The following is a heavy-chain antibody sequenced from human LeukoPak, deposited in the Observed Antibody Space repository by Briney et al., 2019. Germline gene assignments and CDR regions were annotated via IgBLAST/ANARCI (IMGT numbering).Heavy chain of an antibody. J-gene: IGHJ6*03. CDR3: ARGVAAAGTLYYYYYYYMDV. Sequence: GASVKVSCKASGYTFTSYGISWVRQAPGQGLEWMGIINPSGGSTTYAQKFQGRVTMTRDMSTRTVYMELSSLRSEDTAVYYCARGVAAAGTLYYYYYYYMDVWGKGTTVTISS. CDR1: GYTFTSYG. D-gene: IGHD6-13*01. V-gene: IGHV1-46*01. CDR2: INPSGGST.